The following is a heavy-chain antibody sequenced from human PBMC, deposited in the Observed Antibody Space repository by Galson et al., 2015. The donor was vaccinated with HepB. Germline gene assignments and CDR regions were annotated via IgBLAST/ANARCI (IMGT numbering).Heavy chain of an antibody. CDR2: ISSSSSYI. CDR3: ARVSLRNDAFDI. V-gene: IGHV3-21*01. Sequence: SLRLSCAASGFTFSSYSMNWVRQAPGKGLEWVSSISSSSSYIYYADSVKGRFTISRDNAKNSLYLQMNSLRAEDTAVYYCARVSLRNDAFDIWGQGTMVTVSS. CDR1: GFTFSSYS. J-gene: IGHJ3*02. D-gene: IGHD4-17*01.